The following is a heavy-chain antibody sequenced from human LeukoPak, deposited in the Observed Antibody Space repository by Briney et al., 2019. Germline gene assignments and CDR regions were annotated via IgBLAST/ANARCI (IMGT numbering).Heavy chain of an antibody. V-gene: IGHV3-74*01. J-gene: IGHJ6*03. CDR3: ARADVYYYYMDV. CDR2: INSDGINT. Sequence: GGSLRLSCAASGFTFSNYWMHWVRQAPGKGLVWVSRINSDGINTSYADSVKGRFTISRDNAKNTLNLQMNSLRAEDTAVYYCARADVYYYYMDVWGKGTTVTISS. CDR1: GFTFSNYW.